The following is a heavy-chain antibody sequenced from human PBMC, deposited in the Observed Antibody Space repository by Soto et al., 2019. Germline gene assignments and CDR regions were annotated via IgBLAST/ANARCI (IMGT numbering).Heavy chain of an antibody. J-gene: IGHJ4*02. CDR1: GGSISSGGYY. V-gene: IGHV4-31*03. D-gene: IGHD5-12*01. Sequence: NPSETLSLTCTVSGGSISSGGYYWSWIRQHPGEGLEWIGYIYYSGSTYYNPSLKSRVTISVDTSKNQFSLKLSSVTAADTAVYYCARGLEEMATISFDYWGQGTLVTVSS. CDR3: ARGLEEMATISFDY. CDR2: IYYSGST.